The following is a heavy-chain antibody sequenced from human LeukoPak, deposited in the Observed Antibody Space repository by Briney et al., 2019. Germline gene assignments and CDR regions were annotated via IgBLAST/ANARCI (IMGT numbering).Heavy chain of an antibody. J-gene: IGHJ4*02. CDR2: ISPSGSTK. D-gene: IGHD6-19*01. Sequence: PGGSLRLSCAASGFSFSSYEMNWVRQAPGKGLEWVSNISPSGSTKYYADSVKGRFTASRDNAKNSLYLQMNSLRAGDTGVYYCTKLAVASADSWGQGTLVTVSS. V-gene: IGHV3-48*03. CDR1: GFSFSSYE. CDR3: TKLAVASADS.